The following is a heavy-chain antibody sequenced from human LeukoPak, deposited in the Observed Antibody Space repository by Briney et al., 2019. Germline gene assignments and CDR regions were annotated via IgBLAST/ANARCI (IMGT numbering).Heavy chain of an antibody. CDR1: GGSFSGYY. Sequence: PSETLSLTCAVYGGSFSGYYWSWIRQPPGKGLEWIGEINHSGSTNYNPPLKSRVTISVDTSKNQFSLKLSSVTAADTAVYYCAPDVVVVPAAMGSYYYYGMDVWGQGTTVTVSS. J-gene: IGHJ6*02. V-gene: IGHV4-34*01. D-gene: IGHD2-2*01. CDR2: INHSGST. CDR3: APDVVVVPAAMGSYYYYGMDV.